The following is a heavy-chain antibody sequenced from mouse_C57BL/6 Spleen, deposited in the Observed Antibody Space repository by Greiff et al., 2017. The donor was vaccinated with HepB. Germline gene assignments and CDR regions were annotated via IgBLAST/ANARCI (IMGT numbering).Heavy chain of an antibody. V-gene: IGHV5-6*01. J-gene: IGHJ4*01. CDR2: ISSGGSYT. Sequence: VQLKESGGDLVKPGGSLKLSCAASGFTFSSYGMSWVRQTPDKRLEWVATISSGGSYTYYPDSVKGRFTISRDNAKNTLYLQMSSLKSEDTAMYYCARIYYYGSSYAMDYWGQGTSVTVSS. CDR1: GFTFSSYG. CDR3: ARIYYYGSSYAMDY. D-gene: IGHD1-1*01.